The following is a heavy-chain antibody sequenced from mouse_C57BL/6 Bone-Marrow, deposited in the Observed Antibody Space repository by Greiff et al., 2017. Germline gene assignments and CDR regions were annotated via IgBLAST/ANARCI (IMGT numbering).Heavy chain of an antibody. V-gene: IGHV1-61*01. Sequence: QVQLQQPGAELVRPGSSVKLSCKASGYTFTSYWMDWVKQRPGQGLEWIGNIYPSDSETHYNQKFKDKATLTVDKSSSTAYMQLSSLTSEDSAGYYCARIYDWFAYWGQGTLVTVSA. CDR2: IYPSDSET. CDR1: GYTFTSYW. CDR3: ARIYDWFAY. J-gene: IGHJ3*01. D-gene: IGHD2-12*01.